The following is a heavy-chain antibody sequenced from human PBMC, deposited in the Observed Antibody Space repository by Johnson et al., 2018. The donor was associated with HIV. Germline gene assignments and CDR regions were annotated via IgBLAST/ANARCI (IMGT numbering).Heavy chain of an antibody. Sequence: QVQLVESGGGVVQPGRSLRLSCAASGFTFSSYAMHWVRQAPGKGLEWVAVISYVGTNKYYADSVKGRFTISRDNSKNTLYLQMNSLRAEDTAVYYCAREGGARDAFDIWGQGTMVTVSS. V-gene: IGHV3-30*04. CDR2: ISYVGTNK. CDR3: AREGGARDAFDI. D-gene: IGHD3-16*01. J-gene: IGHJ3*02. CDR1: GFTFSSYA.